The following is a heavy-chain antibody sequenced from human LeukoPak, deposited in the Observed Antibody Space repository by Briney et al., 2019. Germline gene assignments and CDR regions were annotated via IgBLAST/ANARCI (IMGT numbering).Heavy chain of an antibody. CDR2: IYYSGST. J-gene: IGHJ3*02. D-gene: IGHD2-2*01. Sequence: SETLTLTCTVSGGSISSGGYYWGWIRQPPGKGLEWIGTIYYSGSTYYNPSLKSRVTISVDRSKNQFSLQLSSVSAADTAVYYCASYCSSTSCPHRRAFDIWGQGTMVTVSS. CDR3: ASYCSSTSCPHRRAFDI. V-gene: IGHV4-39*01. CDR1: GGSISSGGYY.